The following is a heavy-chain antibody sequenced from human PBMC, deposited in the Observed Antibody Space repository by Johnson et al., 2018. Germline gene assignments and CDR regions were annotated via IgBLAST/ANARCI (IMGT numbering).Heavy chain of an antibody. V-gene: IGHV1-8*03. J-gene: IGHJ3*02. CDR1: GYTFTMYY. CDR2: MNPNSGNT. Sequence: QVQLQESGAEVKKPGASVKVSCWASGYTFTMYYMHWVRQAPGQGLEWMGWMNPNSGNTGYAQKFQGRVTITADESTGTAYMELSSLRSGETAVYYRARGVDESYYDSSGYYYNAFDIWGQGTMVTVSS. D-gene: IGHD3-22*01. CDR3: ARGVDESYYDSSGYYYNAFDI.